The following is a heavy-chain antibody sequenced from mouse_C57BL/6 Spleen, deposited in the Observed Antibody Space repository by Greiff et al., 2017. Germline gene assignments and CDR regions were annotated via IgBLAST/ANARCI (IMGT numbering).Heavy chain of an antibody. V-gene: IGHV2-9-1*01. CDR1: GFSLTSYA. J-gene: IGHJ4*01. D-gene: IGHD1-1*01. Sequence: VKLVESGPGLVAPSQSLSLTCTVSGFSLTSYAISWVRQPPGKGLEWLGVIWTGGGTNYNSALKSRLSISKDNSKSQVFLRMSSLQTDDTAWYYCTRTYYCGSEHYYYAMWDRGQRVSVTVST. CDR2: IWTGGGT. CDR3: TRTYYCGSEHYYYAMWD.